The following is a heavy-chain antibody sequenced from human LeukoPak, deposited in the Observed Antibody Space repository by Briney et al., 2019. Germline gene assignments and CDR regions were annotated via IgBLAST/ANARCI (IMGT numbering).Heavy chain of an antibody. V-gene: IGHV3-23*01. D-gene: IGHD2-2*01. Sequence: YPGGSRRLACAASGFTFSSYAISWVSHAPGRGREWVSCISVSGGNTYYADSVKGAFTTSRDIPKNTIYLQMNSLRAEDTAVFYGATHVSSTTCYCMDAWGKGTTVTVSS. CDR1: GFTFSSYA. CDR2: ISVSGGNT. J-gene: IGHJ6*03. CDR3: ATHVSSTTCYCMDA.